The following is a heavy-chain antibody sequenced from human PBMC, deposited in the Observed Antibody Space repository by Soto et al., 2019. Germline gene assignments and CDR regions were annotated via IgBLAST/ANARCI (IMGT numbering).Heavy chain of an antibody. D-gene: IGHD6-13*01. J-gene: IGHJ4*02. CDR2: ISKSGDYT. Sequence: EVQLLESGGGLVQPGGSLRLSCAASGFIFSNYAMSWVRQAPGKGLEWVSQISKSGDYTHYADSVKGRFTISRDNSKNTLYLQMNSLRAEDTAVYYCARDLIVAAGRGTDYWGQGALVTVSS. V-gene: IGHV3-23*01. CDR3: ARDLIVAAGRGTDY. CDR1: GFIFSNYA.